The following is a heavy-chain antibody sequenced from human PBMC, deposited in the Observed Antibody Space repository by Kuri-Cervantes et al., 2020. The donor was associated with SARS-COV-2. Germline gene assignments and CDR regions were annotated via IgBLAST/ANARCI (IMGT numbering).Heavy chain of an antibody. D-gene: IGHD3-10*01. Sequence: ASVKVSCKASGYTFTSYYMHWVRQAPGQGLEWMGIINPSGGSTSYAQKFQGRVTMTRDTSTSTVYMELSSLRSEDTAVYYCARHPLHGSGSYHYYYYYGMDVWGQGTTVTVSS. CDR3: ARHPLHGSGSYHYYYYYGMDV. CDR2: INPSGGST. V-gene: IGHV1-46*01. J-gene: IGHJ6*02. CDR1: GYTFTSYY.